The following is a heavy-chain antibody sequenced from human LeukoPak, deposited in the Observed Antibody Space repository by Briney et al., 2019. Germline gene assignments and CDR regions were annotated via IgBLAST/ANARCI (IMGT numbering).Heavy chain of an antibody. CDR1: EFTFTSYE. J-gene: IGHJ3*02. CDR2: ISSSGNTI. CDR3: ARGYDSSVQRAFDI. D-gene: IGHD3-22*01. V-gene: IGHV3-48*03. Sequence: PGRSLRLSCAASEFTFTSYELNWVRQAPGKGLEWVSYISSSGNTISYADSVKGRFTISRDNAKNSLYLQMNSLSAEDTAVYYCARGYDSSVQRAFDIWGQGTMVSVSS.